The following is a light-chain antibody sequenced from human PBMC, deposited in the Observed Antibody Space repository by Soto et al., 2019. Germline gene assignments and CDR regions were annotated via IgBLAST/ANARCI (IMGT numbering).Light chain of an antibody. CDR1: SSEVGGYNY. CDR2: DVS. J-gene: IGLJ2*01. CDR3: SSDPISSALVG. Sequence: QSALTQPASVSGSPVQSITISCTGTSSEVGGYNYVSCYQQHPGKALKLMIYDVSNRPSGVSIRFSGSQSVTTASLPISGLHAEDEADYYCSSDPISSALVGFSGRTPLTDL. V-gene: IGLV2-14*01.